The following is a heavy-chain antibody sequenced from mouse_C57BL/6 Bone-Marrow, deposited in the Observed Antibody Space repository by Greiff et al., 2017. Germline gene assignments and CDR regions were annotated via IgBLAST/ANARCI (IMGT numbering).Heavy chain of an antibody. Sequence: EVQLQQSGTVLARPGASVKMSCKTSGYTFTSYWMHWVKQRPGQGLEWIGAIYPGNSDTSYNQKFKGKAKLTAVTSASTAYMELSSLTNEDSAVYYCTRLRYYGSSLNWYFDVWGTGTTVTVSS. CDR3: TRLRYYGSSLNWYFDV. J-gene: IGHJ1*03. CDR2: IYPGNSDT. D-gene: IGHD1-1*01. V-gene: IGHV1-5*01. CDR1: GYTFTSYW.